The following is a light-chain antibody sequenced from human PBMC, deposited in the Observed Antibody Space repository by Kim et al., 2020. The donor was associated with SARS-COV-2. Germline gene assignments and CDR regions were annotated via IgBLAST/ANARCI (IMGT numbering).Light chain of an antibody. CDR1: SSDIGGYNY. J-gene: IGLJ3*02. Sequence: GQSITISCTGTSSDIGGYNYVSWYQQHPGKAPKLMIYDVTKRPSGVSNRFSGSKSCNTASLTISGLQTEDEADYYCVSFTTRTSWVFGGGTKVTVL. V-gene: IGLV2-14*04. CDR2: DVT. CDR3: VSFTTRTSWV.